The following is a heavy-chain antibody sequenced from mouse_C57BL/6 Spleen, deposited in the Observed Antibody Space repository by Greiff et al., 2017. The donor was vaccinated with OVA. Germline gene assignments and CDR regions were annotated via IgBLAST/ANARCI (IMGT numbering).Heavy chain of an antibody. V-gene: IGHV1-67*01. Sequence: VKLLESGPELVRPGVSVKISCKGSGYTFTDYAMHCVKQSHAKSLEWIGVISTYYGDASYNQKFKDKATMTVNKSSRTAYMELARLTSEDSAVYYCARWVWPPFAYWGQGTLVTVSA. CDR1: GYTFTDYA. J-gene: IGHJ3*01. CDR2: ISTYYGDA. D-gene: IGHD2-10*02. CDR3: ARWVWPPFAY.